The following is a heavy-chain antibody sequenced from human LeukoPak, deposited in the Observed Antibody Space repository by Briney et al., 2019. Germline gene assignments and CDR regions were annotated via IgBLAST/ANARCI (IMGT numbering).Heavy chain of an antibody. V-gene: IGHV4-39*01. D-gene: IGHD1-26*01. J-gene: IGHJ5*02. Sequence: PSETLSLTCTVSGGSISSSGYYWGWIRQPPGKGLEWIASIYYSGSTYYNPSLKSRVTISVDTTKNQLSLKLSSLTAADTAVYYCARHEYSGSYYGLSWFDPWGQGTLVTVSS. CDR3: ARHEYSGSYYGLSWFDP. CDR1: GGSISSSGYY. CDR2: IYYSGST.